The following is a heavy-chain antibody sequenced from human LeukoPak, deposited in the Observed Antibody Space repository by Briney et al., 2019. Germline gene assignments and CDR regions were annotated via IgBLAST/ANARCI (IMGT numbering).Heavy chain of an antibody. Sequence: SETLSLTRTVSVGSISSYYWSWIRQPPGKGLEWIGYIYYSGSTNYNPSLKSRVTISVDTSKNQFSLKLSSVTAADTAVYYCARGLYDFWSGYSISPFDYWGQGTLVTVSS. CDR1: VGSISSYY. D-gene: IGHD3-3*01. CDR3: ARGLYDFWSGYSISPFDY. J-gene: IGHJ4*02. CDR2: IYYSGST. V-gene: IGHV4-59*01.